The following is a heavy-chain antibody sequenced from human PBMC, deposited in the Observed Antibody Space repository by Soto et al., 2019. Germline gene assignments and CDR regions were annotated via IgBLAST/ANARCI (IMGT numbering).Heavy chain of an antibody. CDR2: INHLGSI. CDR1: GGSISSGAYY. CDR3: ARGGISHWAYFYYMDV. D-gene: IGHD2-21*01. V-gene: IGHV4-39*07. J-gene: IGHJ6*03. Sequence: SETLSLTCTVSGGSISSGAYYWTWIRQHPGMALEWIGEINHLGSINYNPSLKSRVTMSVDTSKNQFSLTLNSVTAADTATYYCARGGISHWAYFYYMDVWDRGTTVTVSS.